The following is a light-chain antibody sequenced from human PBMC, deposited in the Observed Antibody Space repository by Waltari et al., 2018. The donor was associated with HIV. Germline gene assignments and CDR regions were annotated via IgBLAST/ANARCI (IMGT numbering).Light chain of an antibody. CDR3: ATWDDGLNALL. CDR2: HAD. J-gene: IGLJ2*01. CDR1: NSNIGSHA. V-gene: IGLV1-36*01. Sequence: QSVLTQSPSVSEAPGQRVTISCSGSNSNIGSHAVTCYRQSPGKPPRLLVYHADLILSGVSDRLSASKSGTSASLAINDLQSEDESLYYCATWDDGLNALLFGGGTKVTVL.